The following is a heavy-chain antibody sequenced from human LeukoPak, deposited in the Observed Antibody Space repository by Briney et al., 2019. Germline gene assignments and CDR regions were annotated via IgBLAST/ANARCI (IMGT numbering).Heavy chain of an antibody. CDR1: GGTFSSYA. D-gene: IGHD3-9*01. CDR2: IIPIFGTA. V-gene: IGHV1-69*13. J-gene: IGHJ5*02. Sequence: SVKVSCKASGGTFSSYAISWVRQAPGQGLEWMGGIIPIFGTANYAQKFQGRVTITADESTSTAYMELSSLRSDDTAVYYCARLPYYDILTGYYDWFDPWGQGTLVTVSS. CDR3: ARLPYYDILTGYYDWFDP.